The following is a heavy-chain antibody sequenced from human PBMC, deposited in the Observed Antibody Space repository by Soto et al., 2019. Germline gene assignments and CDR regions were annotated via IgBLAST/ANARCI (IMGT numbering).Heavy chain of an antibody. Sequence: LSLTCTVSGGSISSGDYYWSWIRQPPGKGLEWIGNIYYSGTTYYNPSLQSGATISLDTAKNQVSLRLSSVTAADTAVYYCARDRYYGSGTYYNFYYGMDVWGQGTTVTVSS. CDR1: GGSISSGDYY. V-gene: IGHV4-30-4*01. CDR3: ARDRYYGSGTYYNFYYGMDV. J-gene: IGHJ6*02. D-gene: IGHD3-10*01. CDR2: IYYSGTT.